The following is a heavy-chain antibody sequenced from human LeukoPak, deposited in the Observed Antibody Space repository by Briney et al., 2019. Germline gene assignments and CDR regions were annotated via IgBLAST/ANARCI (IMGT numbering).Heavy chain of an antibody. CDR2: ISSSGSTI. Sequence: GGSLRLSCAASGFTFSSYEMNWVRQAPGKGLEWVSYISSSGSTIYYADSVKGRFTISRDNAKNSLYLQMNSLRAEETAVYYCARSRYYYDSSGYSPNFDYWGQGTLVTVSS. J-gene: IGHJ4*02. CDR1: GFTFSSYE. D-gene: IGHD3-22*01. CDR3: ARSRYYYDSSGYSPNFDY. V-gene: IGHV3-48*03.